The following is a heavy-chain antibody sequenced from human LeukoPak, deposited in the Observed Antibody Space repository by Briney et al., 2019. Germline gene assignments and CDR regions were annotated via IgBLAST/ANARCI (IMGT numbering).Heavy chain of an antibody. CDR1: GYTFTNYY. V-gene: IGHV1-46*01. Sequence: ASVKVSCKASGYTFTNYYMHWVRQAPGQGLEWMGLINPTGTGTNYAQKFRGRVTLTRDTYTTTVYMELSSLRSEDTAVYYCAREESGGYFDYWGQGTLVTVSS. J-gene: IGHJ4*02. CDR2: INPTGTGT. D-gene: IGHD2-8*02. CDR3: AREESGGYFDY.